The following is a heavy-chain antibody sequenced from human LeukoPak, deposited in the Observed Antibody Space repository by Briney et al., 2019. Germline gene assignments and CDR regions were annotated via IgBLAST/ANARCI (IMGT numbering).Heavy chain of an antibody. Sequence: PWGSLRLSCAASGFTFSSYSMNWVRQAPGKGLEWVSYISSSSSTIYYAYSVKGLFTISRDNAKNSLYLQMNSLRPEDTAVYYCGLTLYGDYEVFDYWGQGTLVSVSS. D-gene: IGHD4-17*01. V-gene: IGHV3-48*01. CDR3: GLTLYGDYEVFDY. J-gene: IGHJ4*02. CDR2: ISSSSSTI. CDR1: GFTFSSYS.